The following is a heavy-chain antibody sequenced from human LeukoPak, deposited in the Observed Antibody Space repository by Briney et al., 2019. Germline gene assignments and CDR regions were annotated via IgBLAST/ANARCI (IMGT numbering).Heavy chain of an antibody. CDR2: ISYDGSNK. Sequence: PGGSLRLSCAASGFTFSSYGMHWVRQAPGKGLEWVAVISYDGSNKYYADSVKGRFTISRDNSKNTLYLQMNSLRAEDTAVYYCAKEGFKDAFDIWGQGTMVTVSS. J-gene: IGHJ3*02. D-gene: IGHD3-10*01. CDR1: GFTFSSYG. V-gene: IGHV3-30*18. CDR3: AKEGFKDAFDI.